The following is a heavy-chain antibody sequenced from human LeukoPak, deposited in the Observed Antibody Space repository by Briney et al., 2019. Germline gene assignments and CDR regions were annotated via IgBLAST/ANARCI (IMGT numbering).Heavy chain of an antibody. D-gene: IGHD3-3*01. V-gene: IGHV4-4*07. CDR2: IYTSGST. J-gene: IGHJ5*02. CDR3: ARETTAYYDFWSGYYGWFDP. CDR1: GGSISSYY. Sequence: SETLSLTCTVSGGSISSYYWTWIRQPAEKGLEWIGRIYTSGSTNYNPSLKSRVTMSVDTSKNQFSLKLSSMTAADTAVYYCARETTAYYDFWSGYYGWFDPRGQGTLVTVSS.